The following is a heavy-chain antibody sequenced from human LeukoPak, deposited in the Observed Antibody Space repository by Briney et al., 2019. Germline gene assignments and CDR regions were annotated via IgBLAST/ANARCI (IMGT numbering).Heavy chain of an antibody. Sequence: GGSLRLSCAASGFTFSSYAMSWVRQARGKGLEWVSAISGSGGSTYYADSVKGRFTISRDNSKNTLHLQMNSLRGEDTAVYYCAKGGPWVQLVNFDYWGQGTLVTVSS. V-gene: IGHV3-23*01. CDR3: AKGGPWVQLVNFDY. CDR1: GFTFSSYA. J-gene: IGHJ4*02. D-gene: IGHD6-6*01. CDR2: ISGSGGST.